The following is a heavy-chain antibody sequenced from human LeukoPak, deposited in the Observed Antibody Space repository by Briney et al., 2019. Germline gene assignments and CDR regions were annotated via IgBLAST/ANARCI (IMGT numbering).Heavy chain of an antibody. CDR1: GGSINNNDWWNW. CDR3: ASGTIAEAGIFDY. Sequence: SETLSLTCAVSGGSINNNDWWNWWSWVRQPPGKGLEWIGEIFHSGSSNYNPSLKSRVTISVDKSKNQFSLKLSSVTAADTAVYYCASGTIAEAGIFDYWGQGILVTVSS. CDR2: IFHSGSS. V-gene: IGHV4-4*02. J-gene: IGHJ4*02. D-gene: IGHD6-19*01.